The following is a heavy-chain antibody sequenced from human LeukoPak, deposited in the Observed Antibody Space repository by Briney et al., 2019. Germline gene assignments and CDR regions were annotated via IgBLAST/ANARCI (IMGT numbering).Heavy chain of an antibody. CDR2: IYYSGST. V-gene: IGHV4-39*01. CDR3: ARQYSSGWPWFDP. CDR1: GGSISSGGYY. D-gene: IGHD6-19*01. Sequence: SETLSLTCTVSGGSISSGGYYWGWIRQPPGKGLEWIGSIYYSGSTYYNPSLKSRDTISVDTSKNQFSLKLTSVTAADAAVYYCARQYSSGWPWFDPWGQGTLVTVSS. J-gene: IGHJ5*02.